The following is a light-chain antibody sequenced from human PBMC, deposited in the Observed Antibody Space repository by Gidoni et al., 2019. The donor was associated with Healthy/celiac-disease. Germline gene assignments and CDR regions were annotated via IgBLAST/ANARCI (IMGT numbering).Light chain of an antibody. V-gene: IGLV2-23*01. J-gene: IGLJ1*01. CDR1: SSAVGSDNL. CDR2: EGS. Sequence: QPALTQPAPVSGSPGPSIPISCTGTSSAVGSDNLVSWYQQQPGKANKLMIYEGSKRPSGGFNRFSGAKSGNTAALTISGLQAEDEEDYYCCSYAGSSTDVFGTGTKVTVL. CDR3: CSYAGSSTDV.